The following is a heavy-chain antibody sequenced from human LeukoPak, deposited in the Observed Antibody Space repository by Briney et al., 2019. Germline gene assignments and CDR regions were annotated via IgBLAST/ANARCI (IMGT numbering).Heavy chain of an antibody. D-gene: IGHD3-22*01. CDR2: IYYSGST. J-gene: IGHJ4*02. CDR3: TRNYDSSGYTTFGY. CDR1: GGSISTYY. Sequence: PSETLSLTCTVSGGSISTYYWSWIRQPPGKGLEGIGHIYYSGSTNYNPSLKSRVTIEVDTSKNHFSLKLSSVTAADTAVYYCTRNYDSSGYTTFGYWGRGTLVTVSS. V-gene: IGHV4-59*01.